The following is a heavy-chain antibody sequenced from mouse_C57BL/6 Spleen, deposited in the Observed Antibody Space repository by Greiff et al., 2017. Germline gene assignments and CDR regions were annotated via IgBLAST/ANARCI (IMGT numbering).Heavy chain of an antibody. CDR3: AREGAAQALFDY. D-gene: IGHD3-2*02. Sequence: VQLQQSGPELVKPGASVKISCKASGYAFSSSWMNWVKQRPGKGLEWIGRFYPGDGDTNYNGKFKGKATLTADKSSSTAYMQLSSLTSEDSAVYFCAREGAAQALFDYWGQGTTLTVSS. J-gene: IGHJ2*01. CDR2: FYPGDGDT. CDR1: GYAFSSSW. V-gene: IGHV1-82*01.